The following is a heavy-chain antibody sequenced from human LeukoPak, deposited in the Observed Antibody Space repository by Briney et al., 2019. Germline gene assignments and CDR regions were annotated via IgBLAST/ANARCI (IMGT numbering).Heavy chain of an antibody. J-gene: IGHJ4*02. CDR2: IRSNGDTA. V-gene: IGHV3-23*01. CDR1: GFTFSRIA. D-gene: IGHD6-13*01. CDR3: AKDKVGKRSWYDGWYFDY. Sequence: GGSLRLSCAASGFTFSRIAMTWVRQAPGKGLEWVSTIRSNGDTAYNADSVRGRFTISRDNSKNTLYLQMNSLRAEDTAVYYCAKDKVGKRSWYDGWYFDYWGQGTLVTVSS.